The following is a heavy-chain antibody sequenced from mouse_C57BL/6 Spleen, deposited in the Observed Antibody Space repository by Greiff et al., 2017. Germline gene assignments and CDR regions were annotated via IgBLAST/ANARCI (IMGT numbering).Heavy chain of an antibody. CDR1: GYTFTDYY. Sequence: EVQLQQSGPELVKPGASVKISCKASGYTFTDYYMNWVKQSHGKSLEWIGDINPNNGGTSYNQKFKGKATSTVDKSSSTAYMELRSLTSEDSAVYYCARGTTVVVDYYAMDYWGQGTSVTVSS. CDR2: INPNNGGT. V-gene: IGHV1-26*01. J-gene: IGHJ4*01. CDR3: ARGTTVVVDYYAMDY. D-gene: IGHD1-1*01.